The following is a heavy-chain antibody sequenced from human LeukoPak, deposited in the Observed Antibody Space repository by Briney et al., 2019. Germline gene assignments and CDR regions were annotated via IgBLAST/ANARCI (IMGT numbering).Heavy chain of an antibody. J-gene: IGHJ4*02. V-gene: IGHV4-59*08. Sequence: SETLSLTCTVSGGSIRNYYWSWIRQPPGKGLECIGYIYCSGSTNYNPSLESRITISMDTSKNHFSLNLSSVTATDTAVYYCARGGGVRTGSGWRPGNYFDFWGQGSLVIVSS. D-gene: IGHD6-19*01. CDR2: IYCSGST. CDR3: ARGGGVRTGSGWRPGNYFDF. CDR1: GGSIRNYY.